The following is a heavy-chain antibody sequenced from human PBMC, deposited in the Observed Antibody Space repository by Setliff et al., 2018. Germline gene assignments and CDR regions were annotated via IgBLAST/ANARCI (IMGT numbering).Heavy chain of an antibody. D-gene: IGHD3-3*01. CDR1: GVSIRGFY. CDR2: AFHTGKT. J-gene: IGHJ4*02. CDR3: ARGGYNSRSGYSAYYYDY. Sequence: SETLSLTCTVSGVSIRGFYWTWIRQSPKRGLEWLGYAFHTGKTDYKPSLMSRVIISIDMSRKQFSLKLSSATAADTAMYFCARGGYNSRSGYSAYYYDYWGQGALVTVSS. V-gene: IGHV4-59*03.